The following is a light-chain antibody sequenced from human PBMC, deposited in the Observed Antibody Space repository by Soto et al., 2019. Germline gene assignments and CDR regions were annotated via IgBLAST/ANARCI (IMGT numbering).Light chain of an antibody. V-gene: IGKV3-20*01. CDR2: GAS. J-gene: IGKJ1*01. CDR3: QQYGSSPWT. Sequence: EIVLTQSPGTLSLSPGERATLSCRASQSVSSRYLGWYQQKPGQAPRLLIYGASSRATGIPDRFSGSGSGTDFTLTISRLEPEDFAVYYCQQYGSSPWTFGQGTKVESK. CDR1: QSVSSRY.